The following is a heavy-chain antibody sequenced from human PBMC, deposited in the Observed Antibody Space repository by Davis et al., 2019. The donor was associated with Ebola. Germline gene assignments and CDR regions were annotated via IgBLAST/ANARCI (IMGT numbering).Heavy chain of an antibody. CDR1: GFTFSSYG. CDR2: IWYDGSNK. Sequence: GESLKISCAASGFTFSSYGMHWVRQAPGKGLEWVAVIWYDGSNKYYADSVKGRFTISRDNSKNTLYLQMNSLRAEDTAVYYCARARSGWDEIDAFDIWGQGTMVTVSS. J-gene: IGHJ3*02. D-gene: IGHD6-19*01. CDR3: ARARSGWDEIDAFDI. V-gene: IGHV3-33*01.